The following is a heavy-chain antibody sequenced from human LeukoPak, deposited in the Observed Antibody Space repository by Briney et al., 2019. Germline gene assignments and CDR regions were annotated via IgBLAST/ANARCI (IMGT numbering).Heavy chain of an antibody. Sequence: SETLSLTCTVSGGSVNSGSYYWTWIPQPPGKGLEWIGYIYYSGSTKYNPSLKSRVTISVDTSKNQFSLNLSSVTAADTAVYYCAGPAQAPGGSSPFVHWGQGTLVTVSS. J-gene: IGHJ4*02. CDR2: IYYSGST. CDR3: AGPAQAPGGSSPFVH. D-gene: IGHD1-1*01. CDR1: GGSVNSGSYY. V-gene: IGHV4-61*01.